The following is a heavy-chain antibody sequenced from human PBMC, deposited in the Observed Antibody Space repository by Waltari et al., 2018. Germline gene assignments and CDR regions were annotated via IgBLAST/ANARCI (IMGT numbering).Heavy chain of an antibody. D-gene: IGHD4-4*01. Sequence: QVQLVQSGSELKKPGASVKVSCKASGYTFTSYAMNWVRQAPGQGLEWMGWINANTGNPTYAQWFTVRFVFSLDTSVSTAYLRISSLKAEDTAVYYCASNPHRGYSKGVLAYGMDVWGQGTTVTVSS. J-gene: IGHJ6*02. CDR3: ASNPHRGYSKGVLAYGMDV. CDR1: GYTFTSYA. CDR2: INANTGNP. V-gene: IGHV7-4-1*02.